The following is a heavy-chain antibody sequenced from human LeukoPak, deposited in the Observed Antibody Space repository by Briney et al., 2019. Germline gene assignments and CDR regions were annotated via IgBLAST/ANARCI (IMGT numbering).Heavy chain of an antibody. D-gene: IGHD6-13*01. Sequence: SETLSLTCTVSGGSISSSSYYWGWIRQPPGKGLEWIGSIYYSGSTYYNPSLKSRVAISVDTSKNQFSLKLSSVTAADTAVYYCARHFSSSWSNWFDPWGQGTLVTVSS. CDR3: ARHFSSSWSNWFDP. CDR2: IYYSGST. J-gene: IGHJ5*02. V-gene: IGHV4-39*01. CDR1: GGSISSSSYY.